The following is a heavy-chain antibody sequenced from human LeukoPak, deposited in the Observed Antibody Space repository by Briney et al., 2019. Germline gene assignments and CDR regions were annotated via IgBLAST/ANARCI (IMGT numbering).Heavy chain of an antibody. CDR2: ISGSGGST. Sequence: PGGSLRLSCAASGFTFSSYEMNWVRQAPGKGLEWVSAISGSGGSTYYADSVKGRFTISRDNSKNTLYLQMNSLRAEDTAVYYCAKVLSYYDSSGSNGDAFDIWGQGTMVTVSS. V-gene: IGHV3-23*01. CDR3: AKVLSYYDSSGSNGDAFDI. D-gene: IGHD3-22*01. J-gene: IGHJ3*02. CDR1: GFTFSSYE.